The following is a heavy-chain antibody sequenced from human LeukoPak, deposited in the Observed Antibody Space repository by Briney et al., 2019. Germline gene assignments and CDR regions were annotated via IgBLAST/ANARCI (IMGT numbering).Heavy chain of an antibody. J-gene: IGHJ6*03. CDR2: IIPIFGTA. Sequence: SVKVSCKASGGTFISYAISWVRQAPGQGLAWMGGIIPIFGTANYAQKFQGRVTITADESTSTAYMELSSLRSEDTAVYYCARGIVVVPAASNYYYYYMDVWGKGTTVTISS. D-gene: IGHD2-2*01. V-gene: IGHV1-69*13. CDR1: GGTFISYA. CDR3: ARGIVVVPAASNYYYYYMDV.